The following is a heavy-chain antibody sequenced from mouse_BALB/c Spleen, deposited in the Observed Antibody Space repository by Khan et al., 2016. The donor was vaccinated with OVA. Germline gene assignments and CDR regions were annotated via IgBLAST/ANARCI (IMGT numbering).Heavy chain of an antibody. CDR1: GFNIKDYY. D-gene: IGHD2-1*01. CDR2: IDPENGNT. CDR3: ARRGYGNYWFAY. Sequence: VQLKQSGAELVRPGALVKLSCKASGFNIKDYYILWVKQRPEQGLEWIGWIDPENGNTIYDPKFQAKASITADTSSNTAYLQLSSLTSEDSAVYYCARRGYGNYWFAYWGQGTLVTVCA. J-gene: IGHJ3*01. V-gene: IGHV14-1*02.